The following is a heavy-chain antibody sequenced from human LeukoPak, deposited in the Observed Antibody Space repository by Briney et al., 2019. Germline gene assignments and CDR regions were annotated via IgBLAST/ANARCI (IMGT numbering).Heavy chain of an antibody. V-gene: IGHV3-11*01. CDR3: ARDAFGILTGHSPDY. CDR1: GFTFSDYY. Sequence: GGSLTLSCAASGFTFSDYYMSWIRQAPGKGLEWVSYISSSGSTIYYADSVKGRFTISRDNAKNSLYLQMNSLRAEDTAVYYCARDAFGILTGHSPDYWGQGTLVTVSS. D-gene: IGHD3-9*01. CDR2: ISSSGSTI. J-gene: IGHJ4*02.